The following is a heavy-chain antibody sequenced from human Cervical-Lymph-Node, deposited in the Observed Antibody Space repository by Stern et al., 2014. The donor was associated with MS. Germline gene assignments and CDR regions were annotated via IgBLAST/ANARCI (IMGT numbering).Heavy chain of an antibody. J-gene: IGHJ4*02. Sequence: QLQLQESGPGLVKPSETLSLTCAVSGDSISSYTHYWAWIRQPPVKGLEWIGSVYYSGATHYKPSLKSPVPIPVNTPKNHFSLGLNSVTAADTAVYYCAKHACTGAACPFDLWGQGTLVTVSS. CDR1: GDSISSYTHY. CDR3: AKHACTGAACPFDL. D-gene: IGHD2-8*02. V-gene: IGHV4-39*01. CDR2: VYYSGAT.